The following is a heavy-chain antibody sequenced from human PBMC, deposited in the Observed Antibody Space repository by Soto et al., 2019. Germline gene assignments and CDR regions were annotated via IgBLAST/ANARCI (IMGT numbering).Heavy chain of an antibody. D-gene: IGHD2-15*01. V-gene: IGHV3-48*02. CDR1: GFTFSSYS. J-gene: IGHJ4*02. CDR2: ISSSSSTK. CDR3: ARVHCRCCFNVDY. Sequence: EVQLVESGGGLVQPGGSLRLSCAASGFTFSSYSMHWVRQAPGKGLEWVSFISSSSSTKNYADSVRGRFTISRDISKNSLYLQMNSLRNEDTAVYYCARVHCRCCFNVDYWGQGTLVTVSS.